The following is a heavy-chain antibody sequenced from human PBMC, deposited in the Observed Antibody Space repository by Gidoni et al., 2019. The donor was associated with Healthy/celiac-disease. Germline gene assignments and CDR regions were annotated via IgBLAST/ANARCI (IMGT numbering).Heavy chain of an antibody. V-gene: IGHV4-39*07. J-gene: IGHJ3*02. CDR2: IYYSGST. Sequence: QLQLQESGPGLVKPSETLSLTCTVSGGSINSSSSYWGWIRQPPGKGLEWIGSIYYSGSTYYNPSLKSRVTISVDTSKNQFSLKLSSVTAADTAVYYCARVTRVGAVTPFGSRGAFDIWGQGTMVTVSS. D-gene: IGHD3-16*01. CDR1: GGSINSSSSY. CDR3: ARVTRVGAVTPFGSRGAFDI.